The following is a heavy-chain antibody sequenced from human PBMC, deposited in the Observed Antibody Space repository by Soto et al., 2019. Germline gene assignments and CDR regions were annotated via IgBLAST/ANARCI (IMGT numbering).Heavy chain of an antibody. V-gene: IGHV3-30*04. CDR3: VRQLSFVVGTLTTREHFFQH. J-gene: IGHJ1*01. CDR2: VSSDGKDK. CDR1: GFTFNTYA. D-gene: IGHD2-21*02. Sequence: LVESGGDVAQPGKSQTLSCAASGFTFNTYAFHWVRQAPGKGLEWVAVVSSDGKDKFYADSVSGRFTISRDDSKDTLFLHMNSLRTEDTAVYFCVRQLSFVVGTLTTREHFFQHWGRGTLVTVSS.